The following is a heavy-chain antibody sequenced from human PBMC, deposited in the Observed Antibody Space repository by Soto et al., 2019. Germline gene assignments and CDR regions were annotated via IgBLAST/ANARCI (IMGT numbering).Heavy chain of an antibody. Sequence: ESGGGLVQPGGSLILFCAASGVTVGHNYMSWVRQAPGKGLEWVSVTYSGGDTRYADSVKGRFTMSRDSTKNTVYLQMDSLIAEDTAVYFCARNLPVTAMGYWGQGSLVTVSS. D-gene: IGHD5-18*01. CDR2: TYSGGDT. J-gene: IGHJ4*02. CDR3: ARNLPVTAMGY. CDR1: GVTVGHNY. V-gene: IGHV3-66*01.